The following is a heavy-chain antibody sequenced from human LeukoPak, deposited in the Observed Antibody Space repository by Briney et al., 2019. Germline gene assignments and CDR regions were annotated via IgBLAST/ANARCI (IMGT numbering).Heavy chain of an antibody. J-gene: IGHJ4*02. CDR2: IYSGGST. Sequence: GGSLRLSCAASGFTVSSNYMSWVRQAPGKGLEWVSVIYSGGSTYYADSVKGRFTISRDNAKNTLYLQMNSLRAEDTAVYYCARRSAPCGLDYWGQGTLVTVSS. V-gene: IGHV3-53*01. CDR3: ARRSAPCGLDY. D-gene: IGHD3/OR15-3a*01. CDR1: GFTVSSNY.